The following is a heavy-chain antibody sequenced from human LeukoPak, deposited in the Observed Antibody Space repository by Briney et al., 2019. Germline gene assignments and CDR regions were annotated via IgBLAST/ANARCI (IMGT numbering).Heavy chain of an antibody. CDR3: ARSETTSHFNY. J-gene: IGHJ4*02. Sequence: SETLSLTCTVSRGSISSSYYYWGWIRQPPGKGLEWIGSIYYSGDTYYNPSLKSRVTISVDTSKNQFSLRLSSVTAADTAVYYCARSETTSHFNYWGQGTLVTVSS. CDR2: IYYSGDT. V-gene: IGHV4-39*07. CDR1: RGSISSSYYY. D-gene: IGHD4-17*01.